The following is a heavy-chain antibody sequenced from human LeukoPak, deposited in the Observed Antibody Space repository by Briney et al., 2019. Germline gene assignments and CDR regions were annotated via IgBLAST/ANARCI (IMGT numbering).Heavy chain of an antibody. CDR2: IIPIFGTA. CDR1: GGTFSSYA. D-gene: IGHD3-22*01. V-gene: IGHV1-69*05. CDR3: ATYYYDSSGYYYGYFDY. Sequence: GSSVKVSCKASGGTFSSYAISWVRQAPGQGLEWMGGIIPIFGTANYAQKFQGRVTITTDESTSTAYMELSSLRSEDTAVYYCATYYYDSSGYYYGYFDYWGQGTLVTVSS. J-gene: IGHJ4*02.